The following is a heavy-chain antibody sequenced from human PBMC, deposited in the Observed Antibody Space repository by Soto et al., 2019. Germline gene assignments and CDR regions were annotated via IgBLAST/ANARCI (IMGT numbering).Heavy chain of an antibody. J-gene: IGHJ4*02. CDR3: ARGRDAHNSGY. V-gene: IGHV4-34*01. CDR2: INHSGST. D-gene: IGHD6-19*01. Sequence: PSETLSLTCTVYDGSFSDYYWNWIRQPPGKGLEWIGVINHSGSTYYNPSLQSRVTMSLDTSKNQFSLKLSSVTAADTAVYYCARGRDAHNSGYWGQGTLVTVSS. CDR1: DGSFSDYY.